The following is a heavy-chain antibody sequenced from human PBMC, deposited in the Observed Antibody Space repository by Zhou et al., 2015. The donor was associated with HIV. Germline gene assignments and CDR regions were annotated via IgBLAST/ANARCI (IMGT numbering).Heavy chain of an antibody. CDR1: GGTFSSYA. J-gene: IGHJ4*02. CDR2: IIPIFGTA. Sequence: QVQLVQSGAEVKKPGSSVKVSCKASGGTFSSYAISWVRQAPGQGLEWMGGIIPIFGTANYAQKFQGRVTITADESTSTAYMELSSLRSEDTAVYYCARARHGDCSGGSCYSHFDYWGQGTLVTVSS. CDR3: ARARHGDCSGGSCYSHFDY. D-gene: IGHD2-15*01. V-gene: IGHV1-69*01.